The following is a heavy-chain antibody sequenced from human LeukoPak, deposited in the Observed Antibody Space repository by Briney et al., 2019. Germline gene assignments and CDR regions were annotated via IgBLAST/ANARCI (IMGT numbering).Heavy chain of an antibody. CDR2: ISSSSSYI. CDR1: GFTFSSYS. V-gene: IGHV3-21*04. D-gene: IGHD5-18*01. CDR3: AKDGLNSYGYRGFDY. Sequence: GGSLRLSCAASGFTFSSYSMNWVRQAPGKGLEWVSSISSSSSYIYYADSVKGRFTISRDNAKNSLYLQMNSLRAEDTAVYYCAKDGLNSYGYRGFDYWGQGTLVTVSS. J-gene: IGHJ4*02.